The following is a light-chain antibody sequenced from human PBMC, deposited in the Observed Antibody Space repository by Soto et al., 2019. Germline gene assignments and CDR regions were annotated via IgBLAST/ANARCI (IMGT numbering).Light chain of an antibody. CDR1: QSVSNNY. V-gene: IGKV3-20*01. CDR2: GAS. Sequence: EIVLTQSPGTESLSPGERATLSCRASQSVSNNYLAWYQQKPGQAPRLLIYGASNRATGIPDRFSGSGSGTDFTLTISRLEPEDFAVYYCQQYDSLRLTFCGGTKVDIK. J-gene: IGKJ4*01. CDR3: QQYDSLRLT.